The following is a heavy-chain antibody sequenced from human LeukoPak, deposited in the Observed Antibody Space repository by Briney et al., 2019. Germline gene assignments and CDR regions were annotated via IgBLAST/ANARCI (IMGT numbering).Heavy chain of an antibody. CDR3: ARDLYDFWSGSDY. J-gene: IGHJ4*02. CDR2: INPNSGDT. V-gene: IGHV1-2*02. D-gene: IGHD3-3*01. Sequence: ASVKVSCKASGYTFTGYYMHWVRQAPGQGLEWMGWINPNSGDTNYAQNFQGRVTMTRDTSISTAYMELSRLRSDDTAVYYCARDLYDFWSGSDYWGQGILVTVSS. CDR1: GYTFTGYY.